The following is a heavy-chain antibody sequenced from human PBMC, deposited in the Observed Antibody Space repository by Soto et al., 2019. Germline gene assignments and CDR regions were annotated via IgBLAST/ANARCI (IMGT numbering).Heavy chain of an antibody. Sequence: GGSLRLSCAASGFTFSDYYMSWIRQAPGKGLEWVAVISYDGSNKYYADSVKGRFTISRDNSKNTLYLQMNSLRAEDTAVYYCARETYYDFWSGPYYGMDVWGQGTTVTVSS. CDR2: ISYDGSNK. J-gene: IGHJ6*02. CDR3: ARETYYDFWSGPYYGMDV. D-gene: IGHD3-3*01. CDR1: GFTFSDYY. V-gene: IGHV3-30-3*01.